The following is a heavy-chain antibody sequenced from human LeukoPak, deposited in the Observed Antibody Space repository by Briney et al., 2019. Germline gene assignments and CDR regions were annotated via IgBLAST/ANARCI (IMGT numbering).Heavy chain of an antibody. D-gene: IGHD3-10*01. J-gene: IGHJ4*02. Sequence: SETLSLTCAVSGYSISSGYYWGWIRQPPGKGLEWIGSIYHSGSTYYNPSLKSRVTISVDTSKNQFSLKLSSVTAAHTAVYYCAREGLLWFGELSLGGQGTLVTVSS. V-gene: IGHV4-38-2*02. CDR2: IYHSGST. CDR1: GYSISSGYY. CDR3: AREGLLWFGELSL.